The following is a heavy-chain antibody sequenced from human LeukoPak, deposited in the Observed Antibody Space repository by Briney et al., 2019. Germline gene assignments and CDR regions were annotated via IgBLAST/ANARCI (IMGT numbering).Heavy chain of an antibody. CDR2: ISYDGSNK. CDR1: GFTFSSYA. Sequence: GGSLRLSCAASGFTFSSYAMHWVPQAPGKGLEWVAVISYDGSNKYYADSVKGRFTISRDNSKNTLYLQMNSLRAEDTAVYYCAASGSYYDSINDYWGQGTLVTVSS. CDR3: AASGSYYDSINDY. J-gene: IGHJ4*02. V-gene: IGHV3-30*04. D-gene: IGHD1-26*01.